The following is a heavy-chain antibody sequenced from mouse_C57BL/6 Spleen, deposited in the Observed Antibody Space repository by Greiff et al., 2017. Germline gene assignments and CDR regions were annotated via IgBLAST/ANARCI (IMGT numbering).Heavy chain of an antibody. CDR2: IHPSDSYT. CDR1: GYTFTSYW. J-gene: IGHJ3*01. CDR3: ARRGNEGFAY. D-gene: IGHD2-1*01. V-gene: IGHV1-59*01. Sequence: QVQLQQPGAELVRPGTSVKLSCKASGYTFTSYWMHWVKQRPGQGLEWIGVIHPSDSYTNYNQKFKGKATLTVDTSSSTAYMPLSSLTSEGAAVYICARRGNEGFAYWGQGTMVTVSA.